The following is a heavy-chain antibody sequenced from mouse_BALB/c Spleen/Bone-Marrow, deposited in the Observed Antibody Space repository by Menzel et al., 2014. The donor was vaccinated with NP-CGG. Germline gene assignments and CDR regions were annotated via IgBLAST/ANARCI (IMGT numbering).Heavy chain of an antibody. J-gene: IGHJ4*01. Sequence: VKLMESGAELVRPGSSVKISCKASGYAFSNYWMNWVKQRPGQGLEWIGQIYPGDGDTNYNGKFKGKATLTADKSSSTAYMQLSSLTPEDSAVYFCARRDGSTYYYAMDYWGQGTSVTVSS. CDR1: GYAFSNYW. CDR2: IYPGDGDT. D-gene: IGHD1-1*01. CDR3: ARRDGSTYYYAMDY. V-gene: IGHV1-80*01.